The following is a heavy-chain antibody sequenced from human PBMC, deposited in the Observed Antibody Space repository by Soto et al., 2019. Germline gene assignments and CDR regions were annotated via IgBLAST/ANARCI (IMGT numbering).Heavy chain of an antibody. CDR3: AKDRTTFGVINQYFFDS. Sequence: EVQLLESGGTLVQLGGSLRLSCAASGFTFSNYAMSWVSQAPGKGLEWVSAISSSGRQTYYADSVRGRFTILRDNSKNALYLQMSSLRAGDTAVYYCAKDRTTFGVINQYFFDSWGQGTLVAVSS. CDR2: ISSSGRQT. J-gene: IGHJ4*02. CDR1: GFTFSNYA. V-gene: IGHV3-23*01. D-gene: IGHD3-3*01.